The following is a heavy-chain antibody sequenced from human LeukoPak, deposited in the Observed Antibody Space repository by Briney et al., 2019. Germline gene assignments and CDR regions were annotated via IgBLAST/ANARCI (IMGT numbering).Heavy chain of an antibody. J-gene: IGHJ3*02. CDR1: GFTFSSYS. CDR2: ISSSSSYI. D-gene: IGHD6-13*01. V-gene: IGHV3-21*01. CDR3: ARTAGSGIYDAFDI. Sequence: GRSLRLSCAASGFTFSSYSMNWVRQAPGKGLEWVSSISSSSSYIYYADSVKGRFTISRDNAKNSLYLQMNSLRAEDTAVYYCARTAGSGIYDAFDIWGQGTMVTVSS.